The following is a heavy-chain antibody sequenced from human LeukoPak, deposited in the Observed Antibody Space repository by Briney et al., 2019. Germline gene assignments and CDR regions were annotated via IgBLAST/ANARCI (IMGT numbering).Heavy chain of an antibody. V-gene: IGHV3-30*03. Sequence: PGGSLRLSCATSGFTFSNYGMHWVRQAPGKGLEWVAVISSDGSHKYYADSVKGRFTISRDNSKNTLYLQMDSLRAEDTAVYYCARDAVNQVGIRYFDHWGQGTLVTVSS. J-gene: IGHJ4*02. CDR1: GFTFSNYG. CDR2: ISSDGSHK. D-gene: IGHD2-21*01. CDR3: ARDAVNQVGIRYFDH.